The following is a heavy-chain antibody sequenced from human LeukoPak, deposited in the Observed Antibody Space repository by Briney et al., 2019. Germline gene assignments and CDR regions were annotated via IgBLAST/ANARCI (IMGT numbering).Heavy chain of an antibody. J-gene: IGHJ4*02. V-gene: IGHV4-4*02. CDR1: GGSISNSNW. CDR2: IYHSGST. D-gene: IGHD3-22*01. Sequence: SGTLSLTCAVSGGSISNSNWWSWVRQPPGKGLVWIGQIYHSGSTNYNPSLKSRVTISIDKSKNQFSLKLSSVTAADTAVYYCARGDSRGYYYFDYWGQGILVTVSS. CDR3: ARGDSRGYYYFDY.